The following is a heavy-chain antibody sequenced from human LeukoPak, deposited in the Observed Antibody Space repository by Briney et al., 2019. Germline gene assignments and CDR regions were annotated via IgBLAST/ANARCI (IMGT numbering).Heavy chain of an antibody. CDR2: IHYSGST. CDR3: ASLSTLGVDHDS. V-gene: IGHV4-30-4*01. J-gene: IGHJ4*02. D-gene: IGHD3-10*01. CDR1: GGAITDGNHY. Sequence: SETLSLTCTVSGGAITDGNHYWSWTRQRPGGGLEWIGYIHYSGSTDYIVSLRSRLTMSLDTSKSQFSLRLTSVTAADTAVYYYASLSTLGVDHDSWGQGTLVTVSS.